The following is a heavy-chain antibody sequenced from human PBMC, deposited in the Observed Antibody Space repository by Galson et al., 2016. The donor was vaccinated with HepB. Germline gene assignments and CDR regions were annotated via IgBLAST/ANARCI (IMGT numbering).Heavy chain of an antibody. Sequence: SVKVSCKASGYTFTSYGISWVRQAPGQGLEWMGWISAYNGNSHYAQKFQGGVTMTTDTSTSTAYMELRSLRSDDTAVYFCARFLGVTPIATHGTRNYYYGMDVWGQGTTVTVS. CDR3: ARFLGVTPIATHGTRNYYYGMDV. J-gene: IGHJ6*02. CDR2: ISAYNGNS. D-gene: IGHD6-13*01. V-gene: IGHV1-18*01. CDR1: GYTFTSYG.